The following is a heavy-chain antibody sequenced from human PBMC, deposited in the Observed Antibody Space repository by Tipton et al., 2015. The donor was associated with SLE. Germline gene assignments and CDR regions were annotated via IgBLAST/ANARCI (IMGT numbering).Heavy chain of an antibody. CDR3: ARGDPQGLEPFDY. Sequence: TLSLTCTVSGGSMSTYYWSWIRQPPGKGLEWIGYIYHGGSTNYNPSLRSRVTISVDTSKNQLSLQLSSVTTADTAVYYCARGDPQGLEPFDYWGQGTLVTVSS. CDR1: GGSMSTYY. CDR2: IYHGGST. D-gene: IGHD1-1*01. V-gene: IGHV4-59*01. J-gene: IGHJ4*02.